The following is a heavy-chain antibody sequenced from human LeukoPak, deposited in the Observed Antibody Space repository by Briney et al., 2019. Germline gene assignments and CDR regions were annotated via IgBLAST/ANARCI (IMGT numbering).Heavy chain of an antibody. V-gene: IGHV3-23*01. CDR1: GFTFSSYA. CDR3: AVSVAGIDFDY. CDR2: ISGSGGST. Sequence: GGSLRLSCAASGFTFSSYAMSWVRQAPGKGLEWVSAISGSGGSTYYADSVKGRFTISRDNSKNALYLQMNSLRAEDTAVYYCAVSVAGIDFDYWGQGTLVTVSS. J-gene: IGHJ4*02. D-gene: IGHD6-19*01.